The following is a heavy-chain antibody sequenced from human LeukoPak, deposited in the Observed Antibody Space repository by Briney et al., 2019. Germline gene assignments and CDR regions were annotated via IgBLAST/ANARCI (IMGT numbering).Heavy chain of an antibody. Sequence: GASVKVSCKASGYTFTGYYMHWVRQAPGQGLEWMGWINPNSGCTNYVQKFQGRVTMTRHTSISTAYMELSRLSSDDTVVYYCARVNSGVGYTWNYHNYHYWGQGPLVPVSS. CDR3: ARVNSGVGYTWNYHNYHY. V-gene: IGHV1-2*02. D-gene: IGHD1-7*01. CDR2: INPNSGCT. J-gene: IGHJ4*02. CDR1: GYTFTGYY.